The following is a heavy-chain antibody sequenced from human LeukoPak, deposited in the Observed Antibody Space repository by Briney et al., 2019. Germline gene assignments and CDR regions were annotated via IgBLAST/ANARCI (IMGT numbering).Heavy chain of an antibody. Sequence: KSSETLSLTCTVSGDSISTYYWTWIRQSPGKGLEWIGYIYYSGSTNYNPSLKSRVTISVDTSKNHFSLKLTSVTAADTAAYYCARGVGSGYTDEWGQGTLVTVSS. J-gene: IGHJ4*02. CDR1: GDSISTYY. V-gene: IGHV4-59*01. D-gene: IGHD3-22*01. CDR2: IYYSGST. CDR3: ARGVGSGYTDE.